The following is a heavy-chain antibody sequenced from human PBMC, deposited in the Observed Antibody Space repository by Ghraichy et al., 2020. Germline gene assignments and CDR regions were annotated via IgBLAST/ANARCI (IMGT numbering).Heavy chain of an antibody. CDR3: AKEKRASSSWYVADY. CDR1: GFTFSSYA. Sequence: GGSLRLSCAASGFTFSSYAMRWVRQAPGKGLEWVSGIRGSGGSTSYADSVKGRFTISRDNSKNTLYLQMNSLTGDDTAVYYCAKEKRASSSWYVADYWGQGALVTVSP. J-gene: IGHJ4*02. D-gene: IGHD6-13*01. CDR2: IRGSGGST. V-gene: IGHV3-23*01.